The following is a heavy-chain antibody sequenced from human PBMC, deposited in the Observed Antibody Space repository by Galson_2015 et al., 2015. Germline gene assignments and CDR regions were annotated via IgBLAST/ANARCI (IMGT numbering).Heavy chain of an antibody. CDR3: ARDEVGYCSSTSCYDGYYYYYMDV. Sequence: SLRLSCAASGFTFSSYEMNWVRQAPGKGPEWVSYISSSGSTIYYADSVKGRFTISRDNAKNSLYLQMNSLRAEDTAVYYCARDEVGYCSSTSCYDGYYYYYMDVWGKGTTVTVSS. D-gene: IGHD2-2*01. CDR2: ISSSGSTI. V-gene: IGHV3-48*03. J-gene: IGHJ6*03. CDR1: GFTFSSYE.